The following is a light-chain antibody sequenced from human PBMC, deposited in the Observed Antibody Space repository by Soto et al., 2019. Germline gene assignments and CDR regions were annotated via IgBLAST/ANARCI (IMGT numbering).Light chain of an antibody. CDR1: QSVSSNF. Sequence: EIVLTQSPGTLSLSPGERATLSCRASQSVSSNFLAWYQQKPGQAPRLLIYDASSRATGIPDRFSGSGSGKDFTLIISRLEPEDFAVYYCQQYGSSPYTFGQGTKLEIK. J-gene: IGKJ2*01. V-gene: IGKV3-20*01. CDR3: QQYGSSPYT. CDR2: DAS.